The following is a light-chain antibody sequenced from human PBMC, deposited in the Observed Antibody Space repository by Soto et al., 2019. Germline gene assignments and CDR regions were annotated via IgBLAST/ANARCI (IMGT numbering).Light chain of an antibody. CDR3: TSYTASSPFYV. CDR2: DVY. Sequence: QSVLTQPASVSGSPGQSIAISCIGVRTDGDGHDYVSWYQQHPGQAPQLIIYDVYNRPSGVSDRFSGSKSGNTASLVISGLQAEDEAVYFCTSYTASSPFYVFGAGTKVTV. V-gene: IGLV2-14*03. CDR1: RTDGDGHDY. J-gene: IGLJ1*01.